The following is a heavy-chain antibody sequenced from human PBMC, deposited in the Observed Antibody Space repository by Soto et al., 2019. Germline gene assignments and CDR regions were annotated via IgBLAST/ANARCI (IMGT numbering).Heavy chain of an antibody. CDR3: AKSGDDYGDYGTYYYYYYMDV. Sequence: EVQLVESGGGLVQPGRSLRLSCAASGFTFDDYAMHWVRQAPGKGLEWVSGISWNSGSIGYADSVKGRFTISRDNAKNSLYLQMNSLRAEDTALYYCAKSGDDYGDYGTYYYYYYMDVWGKGTTVTVSS. J-gene: IGHJ6*03. CDR1: GFTFDDYA. CDR2: ISWNSGSI. D-gene: IGHD4-17*01. V-gene: IGHV3-9*01.